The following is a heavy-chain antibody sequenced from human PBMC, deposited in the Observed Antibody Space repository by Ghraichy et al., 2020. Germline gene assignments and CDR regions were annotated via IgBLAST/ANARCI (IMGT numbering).Heavy chain of an antibody. CDR2: ISSSSSYI. CDR3: ARVGRYYDSSGYLSLDY. D-gene: IGHD3-22*01. CDR1: GFTFSSYS. V-gene: IGHV3-21*01. Sequence: GGSLRLSCAASGFTFSSYSMNWVRQAPGKGLEWVSSISSSSSYIYYADSVKGRFTISRDNAKNSLYLQMNSLRAEDTAVYYCARVGRYYDSSGYLSLDYWGQGTLVTVSS. J-gene: IGHJ4*02.